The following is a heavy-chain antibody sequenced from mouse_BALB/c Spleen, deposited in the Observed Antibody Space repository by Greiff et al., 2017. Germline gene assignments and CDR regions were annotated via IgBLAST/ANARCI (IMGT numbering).Heavy chain of an antibody. Sequence: EVKLQESGGGLVKPGGSLKLSCAASGFTFSDYYMYWVRQTPEKRLEWVATISDGGSYTYYPDSVKGRFTISRDNAKNNLYLQMSSLKSEDTAMYYCARDRETLAYWGEGTTLTVSS. D-gene: IGHD3-1*01. V-gene: IGHV5-4*02. CDR2: ISDGGSYT. CDR1: GFTFSDYY. J-gene: IGHJ2*01. CDR3: ARDRETLAY.